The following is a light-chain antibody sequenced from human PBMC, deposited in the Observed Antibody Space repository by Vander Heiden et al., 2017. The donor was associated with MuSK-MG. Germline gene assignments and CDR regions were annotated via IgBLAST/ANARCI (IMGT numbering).Light chain of an antibody. J-gene: IGLJ2*01. CDR3: AAWDDTLNLV. CDR2: SDG. Sequence: QSVLPQPPPASAAPGQRVTISCSGSNSNIGSNPVHWYQQVPRSAPKLLIFSDGQRPAGVPDRFSGSKSGTSASLAISGLQSEDEAAYYCAAWDDTLNLVFGGGTKLTVL. V-gene: IGLV1-44*01. CDR1: NSNIGSNP.